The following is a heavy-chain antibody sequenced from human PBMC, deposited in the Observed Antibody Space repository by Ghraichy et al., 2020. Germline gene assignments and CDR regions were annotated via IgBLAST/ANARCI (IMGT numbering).Heavy chain of an antibody. D-gene: IGHD5-24*01. CDR1: GFTFSSYA. V-gene: IGHV3-23*01. CDR2: ISGSGGST. J-gene: IGHJ6*03. CDR3: AKGLDGPNYYYYYMDV. Sequence: GGSLRLSCAASGFTFSSYAMSWVRQAPGKGLEWVSAISGSGGSTYYADSVKGRFTISRDNSKNTLYLQMNSLRAEDTAVYYCAKGLDGPNYYYYYMDVWGKGTTVTVSS.